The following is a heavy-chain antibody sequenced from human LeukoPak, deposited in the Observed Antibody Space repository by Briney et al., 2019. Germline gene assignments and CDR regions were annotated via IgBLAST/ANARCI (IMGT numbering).Heavy chain of an antibody. V-gene: IGHV6-1*01. CDR2: TYYGSKWYN. Sequence: SQTLSLTCAISGDSVSSNSAAWNWIRQSPSRGLEWLGRTYYGSKWYNDYAVSVKSRITINPDTSKNQFSLQLNSVTPEDTAVYYCARGGYYDFWSGYSNWFDPWGQGTLVTVSS. CDR3: ARGGYYDFWSGYSNWFDP. CDR1: GDSVSSNSAA. D-gene: IGHD3-3*01. J-gene: IGHJ5*02.